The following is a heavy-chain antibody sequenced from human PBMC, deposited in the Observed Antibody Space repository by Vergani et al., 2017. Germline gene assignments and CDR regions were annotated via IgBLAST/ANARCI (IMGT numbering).Heavy chain of an antibody. Sequence: QVQLVESGGGVVQPGRSLRLSCAASGFTFSSYGMHWVRQAPGKGLEWVAVIWYDGSNKYYADSVKGRFTISRDNSKNTLYLQMNSLRSEDTAVYYCAALGYCSSTRGVCFDYWGQGTLVTVSS. J-gene: IGHJ4*02. CDR2: IWYDGSNK. CDR3: AALGYCSSTRGVCFDY. CDR1: GFTFSSYG. D-gene: IGHD2-2*01. V-gene: IGHV3-33*01.